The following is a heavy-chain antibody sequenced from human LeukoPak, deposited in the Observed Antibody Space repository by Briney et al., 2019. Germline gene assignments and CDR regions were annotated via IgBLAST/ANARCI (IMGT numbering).Heavy chain of an antibody. Sequence: PGGSLRLSCAASGFTFSSYAMHWVRQAPGKGLEWVAVISYDGSNKYYADSVKGRFTISRGNSKNTLYLQMNSLRAEDTAVYYCPPRLSGYYGMDVWGQGTTVTVSS. CDR1: GFTFSSYA. J-gene: IGHJ6*02. CDR2: ISYDGSNK. V-gene: IGHV3-30-3*01. CDR3: PPRLSGYYGMDV. D-gene: IGHD6-25*01.